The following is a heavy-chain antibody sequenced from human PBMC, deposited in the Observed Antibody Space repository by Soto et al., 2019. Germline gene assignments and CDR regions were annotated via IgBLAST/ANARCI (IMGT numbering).Heavy chain of an antibody. CDR1: GGSISSSSYY. CDR3: ARDREGTANDLTFDY. D-gene: IGHD3-3*01. Sequence: SETLSLTCTVSGGSISSSSYYWGWIRQPPGKGLEWIGSIYYSGSTYYNPSLKSRVTISVDTSKNQFSLKLSSVTAADTAVYYCARDREGTANDLTFDYRGQGALVTVS. CDR2: IYYSGST. V-gene: IGHV4-39*02. J-gene: IGHJ4*02.